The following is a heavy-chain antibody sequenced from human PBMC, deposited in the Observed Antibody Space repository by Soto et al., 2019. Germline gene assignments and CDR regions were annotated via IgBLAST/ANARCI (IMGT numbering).Heavy chain of an antibody. Sequence: ASVKVSCKASGYTFTSYGISWVRQAPGQGLEWMGWISAYNGNTNYAQKLQGRVTMTTDTSTSTAYMELRSLRSDDTAVYYCARGNYDYVWGSYYYYGMDVRGKGTTVTVSS. CDR2: ISAYNGNT. J-gene: IGHJ6*04. CDR1: GYTFTSYG. CDR3: ARGNYDYVWGSYYYYGMDV. V-gene: IGHV1-18*01. D-gene: IGHD3-16*01.